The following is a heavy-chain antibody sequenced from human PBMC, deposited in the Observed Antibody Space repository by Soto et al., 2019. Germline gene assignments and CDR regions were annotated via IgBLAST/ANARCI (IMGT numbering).Heavy chain of an antibody. CDR1: GYTFSRYN. D-gene: IGHD3-3*01. Sequence: QVQLVQSGAEVKRPGASVKVSCKASGYTFSRYNIYWVRQASGQWLEWMGWINPNSGDTGNAHTFLGRVTLSRDPAISPAYMELFSLPSEDTAVYYCARGGRYLEWFTWFDPWGPGTLVTFA. J-gene: IGHJ5*02. CDR3: ARGGRYLEWFTWFDP. CDR2: INPNSGDT. V-gene: IGHV1-8*01.